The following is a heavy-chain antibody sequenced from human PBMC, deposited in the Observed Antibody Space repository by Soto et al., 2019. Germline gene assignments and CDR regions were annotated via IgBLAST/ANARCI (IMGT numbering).Heavy chain of an antibody. V-gene: IGHV5-51*01. J-gene: IGHJ5*02. CDR2: IYPGDSDT. CDR3: ARRYCSGGSCYSGWFDP. Sequence: GESLKISCKGSGYSFTSYWIGWVRQMPGKGLEWMGIIYPGDSDTRYSPSFQGQVTISADKSISTAYLQWSSLKASDTAMYYCARRYCSGGSCYSGWFDPWGQGTLVTVS. CDR1: GYSFTSYW. D-gene: IGHD2-15*01.